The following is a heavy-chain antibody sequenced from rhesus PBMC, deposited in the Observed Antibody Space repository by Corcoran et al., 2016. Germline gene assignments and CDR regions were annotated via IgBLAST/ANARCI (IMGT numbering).Heavy chain of an antibody. J-gene: IGHJ4*01. V-gene: IGHV4-160*01. Sequence: QVQLQQWGEGLVKPSETLSLTCAVYGGSISSNYWSWIRQPPGKGLEWIGRIRSGGSTNSNPSLKSRVTISEDTSKNQFSLKLSSVTAADTAVYYCARDVGSWSPYFDYWGQGVLVTVSS. D-gene: IGHD6-13*01. CDR3: ARDVGSWSPYFDY. CDR1: GGSISSNY. CDR2: IRSGGST.